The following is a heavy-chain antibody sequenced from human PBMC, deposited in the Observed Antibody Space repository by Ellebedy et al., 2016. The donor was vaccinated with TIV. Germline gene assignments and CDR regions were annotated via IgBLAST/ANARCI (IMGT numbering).Heavy chain of an antibody. J-gene: IGHJ4*02. V-gene: IGHV3-15*06. D-gene: IGHD1-26*01. CDR1: GFTFNDAW. CDR2: NKRKSDRGTT. Sequence: GESLKISCAASGFTFNDAWLGWVRQAPGKGLEWVGRNKRKSDRGTTNYAAPVKRRFTISRDDSRNTLYLQIDNLSTEDTAVYFCITELEWDVPMNYWGQGTLVTVSS. CDR3: ITELEWDVPMNY.